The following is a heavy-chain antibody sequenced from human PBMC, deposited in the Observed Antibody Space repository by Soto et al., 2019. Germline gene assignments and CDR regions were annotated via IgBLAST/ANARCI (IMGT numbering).Heavy chain of an antibody. CDR1: GFTFSSYA. Sequence: PGGSLRLSCAASGFTFSSYAMHWVRQAPGKGLEWVAVISYDGSNKYYADSVKGRFTISRDNSKNTLYLQMNSLRAEDTAVYYCARDGPWDAAAGTDDYGMDVWGQGTTVTV. V-gene: IGHV3-30-3*01. CDR3: ARDGPWDAAAGTDDYGMDV. J-gene: IGHJ6*02. D-gene: IGHD6-13*01. CDR2: ISYDGSNK.